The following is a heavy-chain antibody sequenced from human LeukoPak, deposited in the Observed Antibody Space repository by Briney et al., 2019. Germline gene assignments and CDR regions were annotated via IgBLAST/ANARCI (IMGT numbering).Heavy chain of an antibody. CDR1: GYTFTNYG. D-gene: IGHD3-10*01. V-gene: IGHV1-18*01. Sequence: ASVKVSCKTSGYTFTNYGVSWVRQAPGQGLEWMGWISAYNGYTNYAQKLQVRVTMTTDTSTSTAYMELRSLTSDDTAVYYCARAPRGGSGSYYPVGYFDYWGQGTLVTVSS. CDR3: ARAPRGGSGSYYPVGYFDY. J-gene: IGHJ4*02. CDR2: ISAYNGYT.